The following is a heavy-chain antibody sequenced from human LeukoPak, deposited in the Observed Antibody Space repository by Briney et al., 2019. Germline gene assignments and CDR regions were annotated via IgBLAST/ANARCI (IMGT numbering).Heavy chain of an antibody. CDR1: GGSISSYY. Sequence: SQTLSLTCTVSGGSISSYYWSWIRQPPGKGLEWIGYMYVSGSTKYNASRKSRVTISVDTSKNQFSLKLSFVTAADTAVYYCARHANVLRYFDWLHPEPFDYWGQGTLVTVSS. D-gene: IGHD3-9*01. CDR3: ARHANVLRYFDWLHPEPFDY. V-gene: IGHV4-59*08. J-gene: IGHJ4*02. CDR2: MYVSGST.